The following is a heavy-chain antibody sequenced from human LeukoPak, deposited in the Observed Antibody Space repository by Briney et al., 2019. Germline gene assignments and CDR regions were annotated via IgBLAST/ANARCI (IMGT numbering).Heavy chain of an antibody. Sequence: PSETLSLTCTVSGGSISSYYWSWIRQPPGKGLEWIGYIYYSGSTNYNPSLKSRVTISVDTSKNQFSLKLSSVTAADTAVYYCARRRPGDAFDIWGQGTMVTVSS. CDR1: GGSISSYY. V-gene: IGHV4-59*01. CDR3: ARRRPGDAFDI. J-gene: IGHJ3*02. CDR2: IYYSGST.